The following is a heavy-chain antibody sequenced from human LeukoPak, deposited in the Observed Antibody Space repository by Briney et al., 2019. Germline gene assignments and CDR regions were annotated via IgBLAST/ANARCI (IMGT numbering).Heavy chain of an antibody. CDR3: ASREAYYDSSGYYY. CDR2: INPSSGGT. D-gene: IGHD3-22*01. V-gene: IGHV1-2*02. CDR1: GYTFTGYY. Sequence: ASVKVSCKASGYTFTGYYMHWVRQAPGQGLEWMGWINPSSGGTNYAQKFQGGVTMTRDTSISTAYMELSRLRSDDTAVYYCASREAYYDSSGYYYWGQGTLVTVSS. J-gene: IGHJ4*02.